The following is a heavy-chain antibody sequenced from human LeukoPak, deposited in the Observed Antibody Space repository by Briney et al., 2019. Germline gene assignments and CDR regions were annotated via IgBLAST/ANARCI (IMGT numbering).Heavy chain of an antibody. CDR1: GFTFSSYG. Sequence: GSLRLSCAASGFTFSSYGMHWVRQAPGKGLEWVAVISYDGSNKYYADSVKGRFTISRDNSKNTLYLQMNSLRAEDTAVYYCAKGDYYDNVLDYWGQGTLVTVSS. CDR3: AKGDYYDNVLDY. CDR2: ISYDGSNK. D-gene: IGHD3-22*01. V-gene: IGHV3-30*18. J-gene: IGHJ4*02.